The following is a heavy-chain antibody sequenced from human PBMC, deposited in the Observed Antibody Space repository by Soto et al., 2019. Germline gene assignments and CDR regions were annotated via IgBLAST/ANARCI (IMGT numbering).Heavy chain of an antibody. Sequence: GGSLRLSCAASGFTFSSYAMSWVRQAPGKGLEWVSAISGSGGSTYYADSVKGRFTISRDNSKNTLYLQMNSLRAEDTAVYYCAKDFGYYDFWSGYYTGIILDYWGQGTLVTVST. CDR1: GFTFSSYA. D-gene: IGHD3-3*01. CDR2: ISGSGGST. J-gene: IGHJ4*02. V-gene: IGHV3-23*01. CDR3: AKDFGYYDFWSGYYTGIILDY.